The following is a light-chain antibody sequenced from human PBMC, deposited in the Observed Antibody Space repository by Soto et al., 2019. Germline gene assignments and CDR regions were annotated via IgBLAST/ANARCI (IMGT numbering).Light chain of an antibody. V-gene: IGKV4-1*01. CDR1: QSVLYSSNNKNY. CDR3: QQYYSTPPYT. Sequence: DIVMTQSPDSLAVSLGERATINCKSSQSVLYSSNNKNYLAWYQQKPGQPPKLLIYWASTRESGVPDRFSGSGSGTDFTLTISSLQAEDVAGYYCQQYYSTPPYTFGQGTKLEIK. J-gene: IGKJ2*01. CDR2: WAS.